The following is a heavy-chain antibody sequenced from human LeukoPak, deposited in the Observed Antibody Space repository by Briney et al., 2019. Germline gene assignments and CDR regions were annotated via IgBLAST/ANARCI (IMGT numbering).Heavy chain of an antibody. V-gene: IGHV4-39*07. D-gene: IGHD1/OR15-1a*01. Sequence: PSETLSLTCTVSGGSISTSNYYWGWIRQPPGKGLEWIGNIFYSGSTYYNPSLKSRVTISVDTSKNQFSPKLTSVTAEDTAVYYCARVRREMKRSLGRTTEYSYYYYMDVWGKGTTVTVSS. CDR3: ARVRREMKRSLGRTTEYSYYYYMDV. J-gene: IGHJ6*03. CDR1: GGSISTSNYY. CDR2: IFYSGST.